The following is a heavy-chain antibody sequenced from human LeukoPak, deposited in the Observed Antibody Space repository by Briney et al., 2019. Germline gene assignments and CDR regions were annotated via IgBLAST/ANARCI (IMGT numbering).Heavy chain of an antibody. J-gene: IGHJ4*02. CDR3: ARVSEGGITFGGVIDLYFHY. CDR1: GFTFSSYG. V-gene: IGHV3-48*04. Sequence: PGGSLRLSCAASGFTFSSYGMHWVRQAPGKGLEWISYISSSGRTKYYADSVKGRFSISRDNAKNSLNLQMNSLRAEDTAVYYCARVSEGGITFGGVIDLYFHYWGQGTLVTVFS. CDR2: ISSSGRTK. D-gene: IGHD3-16*02.